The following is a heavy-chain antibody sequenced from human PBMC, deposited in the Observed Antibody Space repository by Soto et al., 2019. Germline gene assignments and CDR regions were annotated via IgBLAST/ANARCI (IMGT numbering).Heavy chain of an antibody. CDR1: EYTFTNYW. V-gene: IGHV5-51*01. D-gene: IGHD4-4*01. CDR2: VFPADFDV. CDR3: ARRVSILQPIDS. J-gene: IGHJ5*01. Sequence: GESLKISCQTSEYTFTNYWIGWVRQMPGGGLEWLGLVFPADFDVRYHPSREGQVTTSADRPTATACLQGRSLEASDSALYCRARRVSILQPIDSRGQGTPVPVSS.